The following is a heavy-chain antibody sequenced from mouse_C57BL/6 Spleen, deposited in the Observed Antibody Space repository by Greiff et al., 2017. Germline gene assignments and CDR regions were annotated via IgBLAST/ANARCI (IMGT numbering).Heavy chain of an antibody. CDR1: GYTFTSYW. CDR3: ARRGTMVTTGYFDD. V-gene: IGHV1-59*01. Sequence: VQLQQSGAELVRPGTSVKLSCKASGYTFTSYWMHWVKQRPGQGLEWIGVIDPSDSYTNYNQKFKGKATLTVDTSSSTAYMQLSSLTSEDSAVYYCARRGTMVTTGYFDDWGQGTTLTVSS. CDR2: IDPSDSYT. J-gene: IGHJ2*01. D-gene: IGHD2-2*01.